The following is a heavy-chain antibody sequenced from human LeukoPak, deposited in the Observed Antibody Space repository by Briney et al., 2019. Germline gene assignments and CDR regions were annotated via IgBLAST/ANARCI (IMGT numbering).Heavy chain of an antibody. J-gene: IGHJ4*02. D-gene: IGHD3-10*01. Sequence: SETLSLTCTVSGASISGYYWSWIRQPPGKGLECIGYIHFSGSTYYNPSLKSRVTISVDTSKNQFSLKVSSVTATDTALYYCARVLKAGNSGYYSDYWGPGNWDTVSS. CDR3: ARVLKAGNSGYYSDY. CDR1: GASISGYY. V-gene: IGHV4-59*01. CDR2: IHFSGST.